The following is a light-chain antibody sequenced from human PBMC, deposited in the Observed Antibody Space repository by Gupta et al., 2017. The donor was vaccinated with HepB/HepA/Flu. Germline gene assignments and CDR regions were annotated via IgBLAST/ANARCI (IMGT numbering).Light chain of an antibody. J-gene: IGKJ1*01. Sequence: DIQMTQSPSTLSASVGDRVTITCRASQSISSWLAWYQQKPGKAPKPLIYKASSLESGVPSRSSGSGSGTEFTLTISSLQPDDFATYYCQQYNSYPWTFGQGTXVEIK. CDR2: KAS. V-gene: IGKV1-5*03. CDR3: QQYNSYPWT. CDR1: QSISSW.